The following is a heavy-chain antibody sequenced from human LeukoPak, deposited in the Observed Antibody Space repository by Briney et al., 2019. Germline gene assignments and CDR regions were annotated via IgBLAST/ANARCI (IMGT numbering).Heavy chain of an antibody. CDR2: IIPIFGTA. J-gene: IGHJ4*02. CDR1: GGTFSSYA. V-gene: IGHV1-69*01. D-gene: IGHD5-18*01. Sequence: APVKVSCKASGGTFSSYAISWVRQAPGQGLGWMGGIIPIFGTANYAQKFQGRVTITADESTSTAYMELSSLRSEDTAVYYCARDEVDTAMVAPFDYWGQGTLVTVSS. CDR3: ARDEVDTAMVAPFDY.